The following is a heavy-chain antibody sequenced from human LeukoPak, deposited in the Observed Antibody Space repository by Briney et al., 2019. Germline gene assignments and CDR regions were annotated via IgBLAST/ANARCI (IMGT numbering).Heavy chain of an antibody. CDR3: ASLRYFDWLPVDY. D-gene: IGHD3-9*01. V-gene: IGHV4-30-2*01. CDR1: GGSISSGGYS. Sequence: PSQTLSLTCAVSGGSISSGGYSWSWIRQPPGKGLEWIGYIYHSGSTYYNPSLKSRVTISVDRSKNQFSLKLSSVTAADTAVYYCASLRYFDWLPVDYWGQGTLVTVSS. J-gene: IGHJ4*02. CDR2: IYHSGST.